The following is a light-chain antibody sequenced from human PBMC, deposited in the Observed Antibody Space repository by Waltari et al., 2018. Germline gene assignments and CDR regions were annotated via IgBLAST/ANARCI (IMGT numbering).Light chain of an antibody. CDR2: DVS. CDR1: SSDVGTYNY. J-gene: IGLJ1*01. Sequence: QSALSQPRSVSGSPGQPVTISCTGTSSDVGTYNYGSWYQQHPGKAPKLMIYDVSKRPSGVPDRISGSKSGNTASLTISGLQAEDEADYYCCSYAGRFYVFGPGTKVTV. CDR3: CSYAGRFYV. V-gene: IGLV2-11*01.